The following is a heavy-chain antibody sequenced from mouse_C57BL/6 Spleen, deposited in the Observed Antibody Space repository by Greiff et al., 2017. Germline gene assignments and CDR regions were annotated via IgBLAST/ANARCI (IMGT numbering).Heavy chain of an antibody. D-gene: IGHD2-2*01. J-gene: IGHJ4*01. V-gene: IGHV5-15*01. CDR1: GFTFSDYG. CDR2: ISNLAYSI. CDR3: ARRRVTTFAMDY. Sequence: EVKLVESGGGLVQPGGSLKLSCAASGFTFSDYGMAWVRQAPRKGPEWVAFISNLAYSIYYADTVTGRFTISRGNAKNTLYLEMSSLRSEDTAMYYCARRRVTTFAMDYWGQGTSVTVSS.